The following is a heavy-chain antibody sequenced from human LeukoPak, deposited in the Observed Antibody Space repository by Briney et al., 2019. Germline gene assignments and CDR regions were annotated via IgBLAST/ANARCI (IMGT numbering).Heavy chain of an antibody. D-gene: IGHD6-6*01. CDR3: VIHREGSIAAKGTFDY. CDR2: INHSGGT. Sequence: SETLSLTCAVNGGSFSGYYWSWIRQPPGKGLEWIGEINHSGGTNYNPSLKSRVTISVDTSKNQFSLKLSSVTAADTAVYYCVIHREGSIAAKGTFDYWGQGTLVTVSS. J-gene: IGHJ4*02. V-gene: IGHV4-34*01. CDR1: GGSFSGYY.